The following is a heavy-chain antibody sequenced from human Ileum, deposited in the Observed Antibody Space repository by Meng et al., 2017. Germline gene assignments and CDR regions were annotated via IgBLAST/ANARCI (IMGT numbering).Heavy chain of an antibody. J-gene: IGHJ4*02. V-gene: IGHV3-53*01. CDR3: ARDQGGYDFWSGYYAD. Sequence: GGSLRLSCAASGFTFSSYSMNWVRQAPGKGLEWVSVIYSGGNTYYADSVKGRFTISRDNSKNTLYLQMNSLRAEDTAVYYCARDQGGYDFWSGYYADWGQGTLVTVSS. CDR1: GFTFSSYS. CDR2: IYSGGNT. D-gene: IGHD3-3*01.